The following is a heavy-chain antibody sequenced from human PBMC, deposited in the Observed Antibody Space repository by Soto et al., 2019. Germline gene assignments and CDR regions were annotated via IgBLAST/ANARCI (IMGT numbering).Heavy chain of an antibody. V-gene: IGHV1-69*12. CDR3: ARHDCISSSCYYYYYYGMDV. CDR2: IIPIFGTA. D-gene: IGHD2-2*01. CDR1: VGTFSSYA. J-gene: IGHJ6*02. Sequence: QVQLVQSGAEVKKPGSSVKVSCKASVGTFSSYAISWVRQAPGQGLEWMGGIIPIFGTANYAQKFQGRVTITADESTSTDYMELSSLRSEDTAVYYCARHDCISSSCYYYYYYGMDVWGQGTTVTVSS.